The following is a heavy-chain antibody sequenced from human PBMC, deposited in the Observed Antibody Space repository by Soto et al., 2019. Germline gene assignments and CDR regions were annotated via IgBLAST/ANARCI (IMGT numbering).Heavy chain of an antibody. V-gene: IGHV3-30-3*01. Sequence: GGSLRLSCEASGFPFSSFAMHWVRQAPGKGLECVAVISYDGSNKYYADSVKGRFTISRDNTKTTLYLQMNSLRPEDTALYYCARDGNSGYNWDYYYGMDVWGQGTTVTVSS. CDR1: GFPFSSFA. CDR2: ISYDGSNK. J-gene: IGHJ6*02. CDR3: ARDGNSGYNWDYYYGMDV. D-gene: IGHD5-12*01.